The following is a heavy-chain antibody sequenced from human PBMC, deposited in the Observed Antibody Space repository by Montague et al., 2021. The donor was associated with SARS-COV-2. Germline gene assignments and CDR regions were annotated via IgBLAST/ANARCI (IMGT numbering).Heavy chain of an antibody. V-gene: IGHV4-59*01. CDR2: IYYTGST. CDR3: ARVWRVLRGGGYYFDY. J-gene: IGHJ4*02. Sequence: SETLSLTCTVSGGSISTYYWSWIRQPPGKGLEWIGNIYYTGSTNYNSSLKSRLTISVDTSKDQFSLKLTSVTPADTAVYYCARVWRVLRGGGYYFDYWGQGTLVTVSS. D-gene: IGHD2-15*01. CDR1: GGSISTYY.